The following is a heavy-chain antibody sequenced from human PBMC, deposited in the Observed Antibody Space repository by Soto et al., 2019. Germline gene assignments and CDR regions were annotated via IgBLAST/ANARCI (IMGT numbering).Heavy chain of an antibody. CDR2: IDWDDDK. CDR3: ARRGLYDSSGYDDAFDI. CDR1: GFSPSTSGMC. Sequence: SGPTLVNPTQTLTLTCTFSGFSPSTSGMCVSWIRQPPGKALEWLALIDWDDDKYYSTSLKTRLTISKDTSKNQVVLTMTNMDPVDTATYYCARRGLYDSSGYDDAFDIWGQGTMVTVSS. V-gene: IGHV2-70*01. J-gene: IGHJ3*02. D-gene: IGHD3-22*01.